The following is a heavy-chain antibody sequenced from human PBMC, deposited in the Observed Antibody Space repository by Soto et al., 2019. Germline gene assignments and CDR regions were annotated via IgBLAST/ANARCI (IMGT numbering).Heavy chain of an antibody. CDR2: ISGSGGST. CDR3: TVGKKTSIETTPYNWFDP. Sequence: SLRLSWAASGFTFSSYDMSSVRQAPGKELEWVSAISGSGGSTYYADSVKGRFTISRDNSKNALYLQMTSVGAEDTAVDYCTVGKKTSIETTPYNWFDPWGQGTLVGVS. CDR1: GFTFSSYD. V-gene: IGHV3-23*01. J-gene: IGHJ5*02. D-gene: IGHD3-3*02.